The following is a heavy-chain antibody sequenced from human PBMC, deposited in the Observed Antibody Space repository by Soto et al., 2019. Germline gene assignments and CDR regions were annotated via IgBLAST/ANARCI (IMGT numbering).Heavy chain of an antibody. CDR3: ASNYYSNYANNWFDP. CDR2: IYYSGST. Sequence: QLQLQESGPGLVKPSETLSITCTVSGCSISSRRYYWDWIRQPPGKGLEWIGGIYYSGSTYYNPSLNGRVTISVDTSKIHFTLKLSSVTAADTAVYYCASNYYSNYANNWFDPWGQGTLITVS. CDR1: GCSISSRRYY. D-gene: IGHD4-4*01. V-gene: IGHV4-39*01. J-gene: IGHJ5*02.